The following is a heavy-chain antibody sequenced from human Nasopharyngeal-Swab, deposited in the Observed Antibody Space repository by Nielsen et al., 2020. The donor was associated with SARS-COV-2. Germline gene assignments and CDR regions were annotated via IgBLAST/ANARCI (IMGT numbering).Heavy chain of an antibody. D-gene: IGHD5-12*01. J-gene: IGHJ6*02. V-gene: IGHV5-51*01. CDR3: VRPEGVATSFKYYFQYGMDV. CDR1: EYSFSNYW. Sequence: GESLKISCKGSEYSFSNYWIGWVRQMPGKGLGWRGILYPRDSDTRYSPSFQGQVTITADKSISTAYLQWSSLKASDTAMYYCVRPEGVATSFKYYFQYGMDVWCQGTMVTVPS. CDR2: LYPRDSDT.